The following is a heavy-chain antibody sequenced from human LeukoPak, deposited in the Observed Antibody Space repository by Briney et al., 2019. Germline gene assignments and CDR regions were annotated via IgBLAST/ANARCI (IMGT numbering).Heavy chain of an antibody. CDR3: ALNGDS. CDR2: IHHSGST. Sequence: SETLSLTCTVSGGSLRGDNYSWTWIRQPPGRGLEWIGNIHHSGSTNYNPSLKSRVTISVDTSKDQFSLRLSSVTAADTAMYYCALNGDSWGQGNLVTVSS. V-gene: IGHV4-61*01. J-gene: IGHJ4*02. D-gene: IGHD2-8*01. CDR1: GGSLRGDNYS.